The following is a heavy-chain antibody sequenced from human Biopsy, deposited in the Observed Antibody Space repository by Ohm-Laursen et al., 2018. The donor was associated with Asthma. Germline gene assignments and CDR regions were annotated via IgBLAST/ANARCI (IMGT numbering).Heavy chain of an antibody. CDR1: GCTFNTYV. V-gene: IGHV1-69*01. Sequence: GSSVKVSCKSLGCTFNTYVIGWVRQAPGQGLEWMGGTNSVFGTTTYPQKFQDRVTITADDSTSTVYMELSSLRSEDTAVYYCARKAGSCISRSCYSLDFWGQGTLVTVSS. J-gene: IGHJ4*02. CDR3: ARKAGSCISRSCYSLDF. CDR2: TNSVFGTT. D-gene: IGHD2-15*01.